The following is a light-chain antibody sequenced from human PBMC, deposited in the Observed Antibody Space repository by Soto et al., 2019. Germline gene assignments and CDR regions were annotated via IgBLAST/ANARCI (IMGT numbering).Light chain of an antibody. CDR2: GAS. CDR3: RQYGSSPSYT. Sequence: EIVLTQSPGTLSLSPGERATLSCRASQSVSSSSYLACYQQKPGQAPRLLIYGASSRATGIPERFSGSGSATDFTLTISRLETEDFAVYYCRQYGSSPSYTFGQGTKLEIK. J-gene: IGKJ2*01. CDR1: QSVSSSSY. V-gene: IGKV3-20*01.